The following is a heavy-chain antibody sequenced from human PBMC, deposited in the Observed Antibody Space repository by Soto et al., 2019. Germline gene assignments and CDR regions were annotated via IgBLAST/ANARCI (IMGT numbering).Heavy chain of an antibody. V-gene: IGHV1-18*04. CDR2: ISPFTGDT. CDR3: ARSCSGGSCQSAY. CDR1: GYTFTNYG. D-gene: IGHD2-15*01. J-gene: IGHJ4*02. Sequence: ASVKVSCKASGYTFTNYGINWVRQAPGQGLEWMGWISPFTGDTHYTQSLQGRITVTTDTSTSTAYMELRSLRSADTAVYYCARSCSGGSCQSAYWGQGTLVTVSS.